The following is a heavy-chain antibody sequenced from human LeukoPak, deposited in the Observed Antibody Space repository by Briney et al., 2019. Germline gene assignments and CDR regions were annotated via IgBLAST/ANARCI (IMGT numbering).Heavy chain of an antibody. CDR2: ISAYNGNT. D-gene: IGHD4-17*01. V-gene: IGHV1-18*01. J-gene: IGHJ3*02. Sequence: ASVKVSCKASGYTFTSYGISWVRQAPGQGLEWMGWISAYNGNTNYAQKLQGRVTMTTDTSTSTAYMELRSLRSDDTAVYYCARVIGDYGDYSDAFDIWGQGTMVTVSS. CDR3: ARVIGDYGDYSDAFDI. CDR1: GYTFTSYG.